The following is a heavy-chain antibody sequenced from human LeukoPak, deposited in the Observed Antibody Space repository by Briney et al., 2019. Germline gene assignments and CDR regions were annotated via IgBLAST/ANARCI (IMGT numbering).Heavy chain of an antibody. D-gene: IGHD4-23*01. Sequence: GGSLRLSCAASGFTFSSYEMNWVRQAPGKGLEWVSYISSSGSTIYYADSVKGRFTISRDNAKNSLYLQMNSLRAEDTAVYYCARARTTGVRGLDYWGEGTLVTVSS. V-gene: IGHV3-48*03. CDR1: GFTFSSYE. CDR3: ARARTTGVRGLDY. J-gene: IGHJ4*02. CDR2: ISSSGSTI.